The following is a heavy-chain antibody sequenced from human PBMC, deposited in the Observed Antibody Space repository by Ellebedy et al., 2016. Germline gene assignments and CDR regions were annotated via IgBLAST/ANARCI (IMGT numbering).Heavy chain of an antibody. D-gene: IGHD1-26*01. CDR2: IYTSGST. CDR1: GGSFSGYY. Sequence: SETLSLXXAVYGGSFSGYYWSWIRQPAGKGLEWIGRIYTSGSTNYNPSLKSRVTMSVDTSKNQFSLKLSSVTAADTAVYYCASRVVGATAPFDYWGQGTLVTVSS. J-gene: IGHJ4*02. V-gene: IGHV4-59*10. CDR3: ASRVVGATAPFDY.